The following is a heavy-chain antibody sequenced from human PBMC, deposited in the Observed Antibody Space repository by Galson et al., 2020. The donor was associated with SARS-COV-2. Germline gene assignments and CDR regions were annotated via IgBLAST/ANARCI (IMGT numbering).Heavy chain of an antibody. V-gene: IGHV3-33*01. CDR3: MREQDPGFSGYCAGDCYSR. Sequence: GGSLRLSCTASGFALSSYGMHWVRQAPGKGLEWVASIWNDGSNANYADSVKGRLTISKDNSKNTLYLQMNSLRVEDTAVYYCMREQDPGFSGYCAGDCYSRWGQGTLVTVSS. J-gene: IGHJ4*02. CDR2: IWNDGSNA. D-gene: IGHD2-21*02. CDR1: GFALSSYG.